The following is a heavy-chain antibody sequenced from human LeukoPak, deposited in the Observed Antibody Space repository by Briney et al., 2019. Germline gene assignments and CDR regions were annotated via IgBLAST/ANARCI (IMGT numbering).Heavy chain of an antibody. CDR2: ISPDGSTT. Sequence: PGGSLRLSCAASGFTFSNYWIHWLRQAPGEGPVWVSRISPDGSTTHFADSVKGRFTLSRDNAENTVYLQMNSLRAEDRAVYYCARELMIGNSLFRYFDYWGQGTLVTISS. CDR1: GFTFSNYW. D-gene: IGHD3-16*01. V-gene: IGHV3-74*01. J-gene: IGHJ4*02. CDR3: ARELMIGNSLFRYFDY.